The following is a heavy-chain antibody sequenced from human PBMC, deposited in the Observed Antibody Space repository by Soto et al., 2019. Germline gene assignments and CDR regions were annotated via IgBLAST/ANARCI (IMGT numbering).Heavy chain of an antibody. CDR3: ARDHTGDY. CDR2: ISAYNGET. D-gene: IGHD4-17*01. Sequence: QVQLVQSGAEVKKPGASVKVSCKTSGFSFISYGISWVRQAPGQGLEWMGWISAYNGETNYAQKFRGRVTMTTDTATSTAYVELRSLRSDDTAVYYCARDHTGDYWGQGTLVTVSS. CDR1: GFSFISYG. J-gene: IGHJ4*02. V-gene: IGHV1-18*04.